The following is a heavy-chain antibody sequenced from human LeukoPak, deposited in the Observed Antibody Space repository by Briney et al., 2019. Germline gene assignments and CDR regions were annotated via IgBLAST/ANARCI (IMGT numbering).Heavy chain of an antibody. Sequence: ASVKVSCKASGFTFTGYYIHWVRQAPGQGLEWMGWINPNSGGTNYAQKFQGRVTMTWDTSISTAYMELSGLRSDDTAVYYCARRKRIDMDDWGKGTTVTVSS. V-gene: IGHV1-2*02. CDR3: ARRKRIDMDD. D-gene: IGHD2/OR15-2a*01. J-gene: IGHJ6*03. CDR1: GFTFTGYY. CDR2: INPNSGGT.